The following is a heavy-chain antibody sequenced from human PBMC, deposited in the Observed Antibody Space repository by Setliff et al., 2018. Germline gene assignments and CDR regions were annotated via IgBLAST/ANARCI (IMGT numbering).Heavy chain of an antibody. CDR1: GGSISTYY. J-gene: IGHJ3*02. CDR3: ARAGAIQGGFDI. D-gene: IGHD7-27*01. V-gene: IGHV4-4*07. CDR2: IHSSGNT. Sequence: SETLSLTCNVSGGSISTYYWSWIRQPAGKGLGWIGRIHSSGNTNYKPSLKSRVTMSVDTTKNQFSLKLSSVTAADTAVYYCARAGAIQGGFDIWGQGTVVTVSS.